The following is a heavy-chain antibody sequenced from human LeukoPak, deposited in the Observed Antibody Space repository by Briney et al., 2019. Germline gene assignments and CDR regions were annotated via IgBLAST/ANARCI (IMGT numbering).Heavy chain of an antibody. V-gene: IGHV3-48*02. CDR2: ISSSSSTI. J-gene: IGHJ4*02. CDR3: ARDLGYLSFGDDY. D-gene: IGHD3-16*01. Sequence: PGGSLRLSCAASGFIFSNYAMNWVRQAPGKGLEWVSYISSSSSTIYYADSLKGRFTISRDNAKNSLYLQMNSLRDEDTAVYYCARDLGYLSFGDDYWGQGTLVTVSS. CDR1: GFIFSNYA.